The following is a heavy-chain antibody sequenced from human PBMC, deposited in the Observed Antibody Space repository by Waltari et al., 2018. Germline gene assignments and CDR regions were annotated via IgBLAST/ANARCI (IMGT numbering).Heavy chain of an antibody. Sequence: QVQLQESGPGLVKPSETLSLTCTVSGGSISSPYWSWIRQPPGKGLEWIGYIYYSGSTNYNPSLKSRVTISVDTSKNQFSLKLSSVTAADTAVYYCARVATTNYFDYWGQGTLVTVSS. CDR3: ARVATTNYFDY. CDR1: GGSISSPY. J-gene: IGHJ4*02. V-gene: IGHV4-59*11. CDR2: IYYSGST. D-gene: IGHD5-12*01.